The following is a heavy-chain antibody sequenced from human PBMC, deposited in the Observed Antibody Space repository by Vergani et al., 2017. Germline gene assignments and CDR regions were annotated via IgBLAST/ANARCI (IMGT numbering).Heavy chain of an antibody. CDR1: GFTFSSYS. D-gene: IGHD2-2*01. J-gene: IGHJ5*02. CDR3: ARDRKGEEYHPTFDP. Sequence: EVQLVESGGGLVKPGGSLRLSCAASGFTFSSYSMNWVRQAPGKGLEWVSSISSSSSYIYYADSVKGRFTISRDNAKNSLYLQMNSLRAEDTAVYYCARDRKGEEYHPTFDPWGQGTLVTVSS. CDR2: ISSSSSYI. V-gene: IGHV3-21*01.